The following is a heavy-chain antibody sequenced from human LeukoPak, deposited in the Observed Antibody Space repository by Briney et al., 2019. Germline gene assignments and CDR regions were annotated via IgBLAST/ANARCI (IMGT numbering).Heavy chain of an antibody. CDR1: GYTFTGQY. Sequence: GASVKVSCEASGYTFTGQYMHCVRQAPGQGLEWMGWINPNTGGTNYAQKLQGRVTMTRDTTISTAYMELSRLTSDDTAIYYCATYPRYSSSPPFDYWGQGTLVTVSS. J-gene: IGHJ4*02. D-gene: IGHD6-6*01. CDR3: ATYPRYSSSPPFDY. V-gene: IGHV1-2*02. CDR2: INPNTGGT.